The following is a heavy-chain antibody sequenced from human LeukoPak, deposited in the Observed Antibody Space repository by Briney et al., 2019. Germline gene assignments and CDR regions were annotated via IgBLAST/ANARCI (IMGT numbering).Heavy chain of an antibody. J-gene: IGHJ4*02. CDR2: IYNSGGGT. Sequence: KPSETLSLTCTVSGGSLSSYYWGWIRQPPGKGLEWIGYIYNSGGGTNSNPSLKSRVTISEETSKNKLYMKMSSVTAGDTAVYYCARRYSSGCSPTFDYWGQGTLVTVSS. D-gene: IGHD6-19*01. CDR1: GGSLSSYY. V-gene: IGHV4-59*01. CDR3: ARRYSSGCSPTFDY.